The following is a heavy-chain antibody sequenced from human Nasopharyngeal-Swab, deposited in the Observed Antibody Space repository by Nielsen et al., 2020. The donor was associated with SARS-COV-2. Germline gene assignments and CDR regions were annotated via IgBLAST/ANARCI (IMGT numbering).Heavy chain of an antibody. Sequence: SCAASGFTLSNSWMSLVRQAPGQGLEWVGRIKSKTDGGTTDYAAPVKGRFTISRDDSKNTLYLQMNSLKTEDTAVYYCTTDPQQWLVEYYYYMDVWGKGTTVTVSS. V-gene: IGHV3-15*01. J-gene: IGHJ6*03. D-gene: IGHD6-19*01. CDR3: TTDPQQWLVEYYYYMDV. CDR1: GFTLSNSW. CDR2: IKSKTDGGTT.